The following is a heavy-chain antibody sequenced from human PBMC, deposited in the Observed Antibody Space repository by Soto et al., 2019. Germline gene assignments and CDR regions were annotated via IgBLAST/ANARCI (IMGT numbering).Heavy chain of an antibody. CDR1: GYTFPPYV. CDR3: SSGSDYSFWKGLNWFEP. D-gene: IGHD3-16*01. J-gene: IGHJ5*02. Sequence: ASVQVTCQATGYTFPPYVINWVRQATGQGCEWMRSISPNSGDKGDAEKVQGRVTITSNTAINSAYMELSSVTSEDTAVYYCSSGSDYSFWKGLNWFEPWGQGTLVTVSS. V-gene: IGHV1-8*01. CDR2: ISPNSGDK.